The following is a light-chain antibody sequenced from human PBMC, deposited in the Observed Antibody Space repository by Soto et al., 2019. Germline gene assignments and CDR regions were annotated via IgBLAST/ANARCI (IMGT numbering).Light chain of an antibody. CDR1: SSDVGGYNY. Sequence: QSALTQAASVSGSPGQSITISCTGTSSDVGGYNYVSWYQQFPGKVPKLLIYNVSNRPSGVSNRFSGSKSGNTASLPISGLQAEDEADYFCTSSTSGSLYVFGTGTKLTVL. J-gene: IGLJ1*01. CDR2: NVS. CDR3: TSSTSGSLYV. V-gene: IGLV2-14*01.